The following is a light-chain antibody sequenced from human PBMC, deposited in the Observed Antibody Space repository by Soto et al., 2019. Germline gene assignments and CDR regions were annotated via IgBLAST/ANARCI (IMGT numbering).Light chain of an antibody. V-gene: IGLV2-14*01. CDR1: SSDVGAYNF. J-gene: IGLJ1*01. CDR3: SSYTTSTPYV. CDR2: EVT. Sequence: QSALTQPASVSGSPGQSITISCTGTSSDVGAYNFVSWYQHHPGRAPKLIIYEVTIRPSGVSNRFSGSKSGNTASLTISGLQAEDEADYYCSSYTTSTPYVFASGTKLTVL.